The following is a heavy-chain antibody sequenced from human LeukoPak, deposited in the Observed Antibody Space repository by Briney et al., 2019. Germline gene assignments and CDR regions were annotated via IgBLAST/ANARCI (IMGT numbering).Heavy chain of an antibody. CDR1: GFTVSSNY. D-gene: IGHD5-24*01. CDR3: ARDTASRPTISWRYYYYGMDV. Sequence: GGSLRLSCAASGFTVSSNYMSWVRQAPGKGLEWVSVIYSGGSTYYADSVKGRFTISRDNSKNTLYLQMNSLRAEDTAVYYCARDTASRPTISWRYYYYGMDVWGQGTTVTVSS. J-gene: IGHJ6*02. V-gene: IGHV3-53*01. CDR2: IYSGGST.